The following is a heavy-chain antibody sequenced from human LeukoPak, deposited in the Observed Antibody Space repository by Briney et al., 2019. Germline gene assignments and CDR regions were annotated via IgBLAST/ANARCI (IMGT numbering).Heavy chain of an antibody. Sequence: SSETLSLTCTVSGGSISSYYWSWIRQPPGKGLEWIGYIYYSGSTNYNPSLKSRVTISVDTSKNQFSLKLSSVTGADTAVYYCARAPSQISGSFNFDYWGQGTLVTVSS. CDR3: ARAPSQISGSFNFDY. CDR2: IYYSGST. J-gene: IGHJ4*02. V-gene: IGHV4-59*01. D-gene: IGHD1-26*01. CDR1: GGSISSYY.